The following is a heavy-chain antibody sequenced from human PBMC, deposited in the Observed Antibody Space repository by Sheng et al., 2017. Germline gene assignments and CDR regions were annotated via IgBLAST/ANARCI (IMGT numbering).Heavy chain of an antibody. Sequence: QVQLVESGGGVVQPGRSLRLSCAASGLTFSSYGIHWVRQAPGKGLEWVAVISYDGSKKYYADSVKGRFTISRDNSKNTVFLQMNSLRSEDTAVYYCATGRHDSSGLEYHYWG. V-gene: IGHV3-30*19. CDR2: ISYDGSKK. CDR3: ATGRHDSSGLEYHY. CDR1: GLTFSSYG. D-gene: IGHD3-22*01. J-gene: IGHJ4*01.